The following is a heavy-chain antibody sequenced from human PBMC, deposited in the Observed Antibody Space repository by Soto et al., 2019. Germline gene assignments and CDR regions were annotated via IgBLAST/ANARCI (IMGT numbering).Heavy chain of an antibody. CDR3: ARTPERYCSSTSCYPPGDWYFAL. CDR1: GFSLSNARMG. CDR2: IFSNDEK. V-gene: IGHV2-26*01. J-gene: IGHJ2*01. Sequence: QVTLKESGPVLVKPTETLTLTCTVSGFSLSNARMGVSWIRQPPGKALEWLAHIFSNDEKSYSTSLKSRLTISKDTSKSQVVLTMTNMDPVDTATYHCARTPERYCSSTSCYPPGDWYFALWGRGTLVTVSS. D-gene: IGHD2-2*01.